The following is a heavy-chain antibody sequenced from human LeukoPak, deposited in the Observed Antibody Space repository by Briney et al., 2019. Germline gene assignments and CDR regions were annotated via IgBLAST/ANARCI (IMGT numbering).Heavy chain of an antibody. Sequence: GGSLRLSCAASGFTFSSYSMNWVRQAPGKGLEWVSSISSSSSYIYYADSVKGRFTISRDNAENPLYLQMNSLRAEDTAVYYCARDYYDSSGYYNWFDPWGQGTLVTVSS. CDR1: GFTFSSYS. J-gene: IGHJ5*02. CDR3: ARDYYDSSGYYNWFDP. D-gene: IGHD3-22*01. CDR2: ISSSSSYI. V-gene: IGHV3-21*01.